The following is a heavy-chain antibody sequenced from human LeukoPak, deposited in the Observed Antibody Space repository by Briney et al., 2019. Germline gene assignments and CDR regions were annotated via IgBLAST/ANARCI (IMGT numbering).Heavy chain of an antibody. CDR2: ISGCGGST. D-gene: IGHD3-22*01. CDR1: GFTFSSYA. V-gene: IGHV3-23*01. J-gene: IGHJ4*02. CDR3: ARGITMIVVVITRYFDY. Sequence: GGSLRLSCAASGFTFSSYAMSWVRQAPGKGLEWVSAISGCGGSTYYADSVKGRFTISRDNSKNTLYLQMNSLRAEDTAVYYCARGITMIVVVITRYFDYWGQGTLVTVSS.